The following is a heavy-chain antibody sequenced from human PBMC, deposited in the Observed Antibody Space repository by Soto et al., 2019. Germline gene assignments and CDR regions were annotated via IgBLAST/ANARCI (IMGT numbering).Heavy chain of an antibody. CDR3: ARDSGQEGDTFDY. J-gene: IGHJ4*02. CDR1: GFTFSSYS. V-gene: IGHV3-21*01. Sequence: GGSLRLSCAASGFTFSSYSMNWVRQAPGKGLEWVSSISSSSSYIYYADSVKGRFTISRDNAKNSLYLQMNSLRAEDTAVYYCARDSGQEGDTFDYWGQGTLVTVSS. D-gene: IGHD3-10*01. CDR2: ISSSSSYI.